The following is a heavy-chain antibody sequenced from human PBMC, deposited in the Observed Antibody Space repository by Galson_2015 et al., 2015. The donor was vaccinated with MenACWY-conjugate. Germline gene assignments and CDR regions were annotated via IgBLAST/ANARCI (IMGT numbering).Heavy chain of an antibody. D-gene: IGHD6-19*01. CDR2: IRKDGRET. CDR3: GRDQERGDSVDWRDP. J-gene: IGHJ5*02. V-gene: IGHV3-7*03. CDR1: GFTFSSYW. Sequence: SLRLSCAVSGFTFSSYWMSWVRQAPGKGLEWVAIIRKDGRETYYADSVRGRFTISRDNAKDSMYLQMSSLRAEDTAVYYCGRDQERGDSVDWRDPWGQGTLVTVSS.